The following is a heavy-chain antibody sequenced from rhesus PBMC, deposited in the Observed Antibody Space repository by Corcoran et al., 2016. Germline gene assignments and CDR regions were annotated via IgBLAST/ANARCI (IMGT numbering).Heavy chain of an antibody. CDR1: GASISSNW. J-gene: IGHJ6*01. Sequence: QVQLQESGPGLVKPSETLSLTCAVSGASISSNWWSWIRQPPGKGLEWIGGSNGNSGSTYPTPSLTSRVTISKDASKNQFSLRLSSVTAADTAVYYCARNGGGYSYRDYYGLDSWGQGVVVTVSS. V-gene: IGHV4-80*01. CDR3: ARNGGGYSYRDYYGLDS. CDR2: SNGNSGST. D-gene: IGHD5-12*01.